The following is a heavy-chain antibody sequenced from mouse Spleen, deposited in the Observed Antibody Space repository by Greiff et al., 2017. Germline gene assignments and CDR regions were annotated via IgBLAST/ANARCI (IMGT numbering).Heavy chain of an antibody. CDR3: ARQDYGNYGAMDY. Sequence: EVQRVESGGGLVQPGGSLKLSCATSGFTFSDYYMYWVRQTPEKRLEWVAYISNGGGSTYYPDTVKGRFTISRDNAKNTLYLQMSRLKSEDTAMYYCARQDYGNYGAMDYWGQGTSVTVSS. CDR2: ISNGGGST. CDR1: GFTFSDYY. D-gene: IGHD2-1*01. J-gene: IGHJ4*01. V-gene: IGHV5-12*02.